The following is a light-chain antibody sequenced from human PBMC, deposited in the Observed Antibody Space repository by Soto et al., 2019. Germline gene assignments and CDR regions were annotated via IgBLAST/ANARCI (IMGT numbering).Light chain of an antibody. CDR2: AAS. Sequence: EIVMTQSPATPSVSPGERATLSCRASQSVSSDLAWYQQKPGQAPRLLIYAASTRATGIPARFSGSGSGTEFTLTISSLQSEDFALYYCQHYNDWVKTFGQGTKLEIK. J-gene: IGKJ2*01. CDR3: QHYNDWVKT. V-gene: IGKV3-15*01. CDR1: QSVSSD.